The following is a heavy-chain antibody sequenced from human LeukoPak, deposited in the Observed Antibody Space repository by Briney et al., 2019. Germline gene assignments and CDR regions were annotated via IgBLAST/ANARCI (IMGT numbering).Heavy chain of an antibody. CDR3: ARGLFSDPRYYFDY. J-gene: IGHJ4*02. V-gene: IGHV3-74*01. D-gene: IGHD2/OR15-2a*01. CDR2: INSDGSST. CDR1: GFTFSSYW. Sequence: PGGSPRLSCAASGFTFSSYWMHWVRQAPGKGLVWVSRINSDGSSTSYADSVKGRFTISRDNAKNTLYLQMNSLRAEDTAVYYCARGLFSDPRYYFDYWGQGTLVTVSS.